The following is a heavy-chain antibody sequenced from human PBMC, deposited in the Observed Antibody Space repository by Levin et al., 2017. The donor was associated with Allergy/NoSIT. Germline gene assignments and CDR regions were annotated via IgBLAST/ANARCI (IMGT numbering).Heavy chain of an antibody. V-gene: IGHV1-18*01. J-gene: IGHJ5*02. CDR2: ISTDTGNR. CDR1: GYTFRNYG. CDR3: ARLVVGAKGWFAP. D-gene: IGHD2-21*01. Sequence: ASVKVSCKASGYTFRNYGISWVRQAPGRGLEWLGWISTDTGNRHYAQNLQGRVTMTTDTSTDTAHLELRSLRSDDTAIYYSARLVVGAKGWFAPWGQGTPVTVSS.